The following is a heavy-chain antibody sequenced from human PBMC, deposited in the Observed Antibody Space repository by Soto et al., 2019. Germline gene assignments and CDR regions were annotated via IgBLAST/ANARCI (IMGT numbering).Heavy chain of an antibody. J-gene: IGHJ4*02. CDR1: GDSISSGFH. CDR3: ARVSGYYYDSSGALTDY. Sequence: PSETLSLTCAVSGDSISSGFHWAWIRQPPGKVLEWVASIYHSGTTYYNPSLTSRVTISVDTSKNQFSLKLSSVTAADSAVYYCARVSGYYYDSSGALTDYWGQGTLVTVSS. D-gene: IGHD3-22*01. V-gene: IGHV4-38-2*01. CDR2: IYHSGTT.